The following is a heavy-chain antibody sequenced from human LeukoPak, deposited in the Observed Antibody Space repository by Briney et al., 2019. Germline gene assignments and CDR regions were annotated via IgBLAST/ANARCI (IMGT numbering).Heavy chain of an antibody. V-gene: IGHV3-30*04. Sequence: GGSLRLSCAASGFTFSSYAMHWVRQAPGKGLEWVAVILYDGSNKYYADSVKGRFTISRDISKNTLYLQMNSLRAEDTAVYYCARENFGYGDYVIDYWGQGTLVTVSS. CDR3: ARENFGYGDYVIDY. D-gene: IGHD4-17*01. CDR1: GFTFSSYA. J-gene: IGHJ4*02. CDR2: ILYDGSNK.